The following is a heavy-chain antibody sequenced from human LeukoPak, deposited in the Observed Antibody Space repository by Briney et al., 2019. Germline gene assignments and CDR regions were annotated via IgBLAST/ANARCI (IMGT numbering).Heavy chain of an antibody. V-gene: IGHV1-69*13. Sequence: SVKVSCKASGGTFSSYAISWVRQAPGQGLEWMGGIIPIFGTANYAQKFQGRVTITADESTSTAYMELSSLRSEDTAVYYCARGREERYFDWLMGYYYYMDVWGKGTTVTISS. D-gene: IGHD3-9*01. CDR2: IIPIFGTA. CDR3: ARGREERYFDWLMGYYYYMDV. J-gene: IGHJ6*03. CDR1: GGTFSSYA.